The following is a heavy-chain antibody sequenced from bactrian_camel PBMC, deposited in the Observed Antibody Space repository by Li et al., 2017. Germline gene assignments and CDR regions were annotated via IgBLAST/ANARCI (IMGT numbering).Heavy chain of an antibody. V-gene: IGHV3S1*01. J-gene: IGHJ4*01. CDR2: HYTGTATT. CDR1: GYTVVSGC. D-gene: IGHD2*01. CDR3: AADVNLGMSDGYCYGVEN. Sequence: HVQLVESGGGSVQPGGSLRLSCVASGYTVVSGCMGWFRQAPGKEREAVAAHYTGTATTYVADSVKGRFAISEDNAKNVLYLQMNNLQPEDTAMYQCAADVNLGMSDGYCYGVENWGQGTQVTVS.